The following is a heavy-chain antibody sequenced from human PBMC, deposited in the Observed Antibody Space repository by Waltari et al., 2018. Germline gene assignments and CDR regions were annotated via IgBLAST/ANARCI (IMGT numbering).Heavy chain of an antibody. V-gene: IGHV4-59*11. D-gene: IGHD2-15*01. Sequence: QVQLQESGPGLAKPSSTLSLTCTVSGVSIRTHLCTWIRQPPGKGLEWIGYIYHTGTTNANPSLKSRVAISLDTSKNQFSLKLTSLTAADTAVYYCTREAGYCSGGSCYFSGDNAFDIWGQGATVTVSS. CDR3: TREAGYCSGGSCYFSGDNAFDI. CDR2: IYHTGTT. CDR1: GVSIRTHL. J-gene: IGHJ3*02.